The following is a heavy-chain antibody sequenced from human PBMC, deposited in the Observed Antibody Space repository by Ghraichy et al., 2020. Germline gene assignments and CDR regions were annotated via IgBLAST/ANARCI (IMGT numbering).Heavy chain of an antibody. CDR2: ISGSGGST. CDR3: AKDSGYSSSWYLDY. CDR1: GFTFSSYA. Sequence: SCAASGFTFSSYAMSWVRQAPGKGLEWVSAISGSGGSTYYADSVKGRFTISRDNSKNTLYLQMNSLRAEDTAVYYCAKDSGYSSSWYLDYWGQGTLVTVSS. D-gene: IGHD6-13*01. V-gene: IGHV3-23*01. J-gene: IGHJ4*02.